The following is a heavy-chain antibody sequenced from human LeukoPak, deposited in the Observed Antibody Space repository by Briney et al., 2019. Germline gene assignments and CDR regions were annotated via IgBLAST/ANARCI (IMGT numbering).Heavy chain of an antibody. CDR2: IIPIFGTA. D-gene: IGHD6-13*01. Sequence: SGKVSCKASGGTFSSYAISWVRQAPGQGLEWMGGIIPIFGTANYAQKFQGRVTITTDESTSTAYMELSSLRSEDTAVYYCARYSSSWSDSSWFDPWGQGTLVTVSS. V-gene: IGHV1-69*05. CDR1: GGTFSSYA. J-gene: IGHJ5*02. CDR3: ARYSSSWSDSSWFDP.